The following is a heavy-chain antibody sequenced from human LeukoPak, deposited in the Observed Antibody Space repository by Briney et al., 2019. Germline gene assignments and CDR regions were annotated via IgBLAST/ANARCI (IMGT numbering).Heavy chain of an antibody. V-gene: IGHV3-23*01. J-gene: IGHJ4*02. CDR2: ISGSGGST. Sequence: PGGSLRLSCAASGFTFSSYAMSWVRQVPGKGLEWVSAISGSGGSTYYGDSVKGRFTISRDNSKNTLYLQMNSLRAEDTAVYYCARVSSDWEFDYWGQGTLVTVSS. CDR3: ARVSSDWEFDY. D-gene: IGHD6-19*01. CDR1: GFTFSSYA.